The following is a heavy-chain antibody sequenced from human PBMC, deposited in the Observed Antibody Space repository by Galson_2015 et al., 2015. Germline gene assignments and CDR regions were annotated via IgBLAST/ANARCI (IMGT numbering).Heavy chain of an antibody. CDR3: SCSGGREVV. CDR2: ISGDGGST. D-gene: IGHD2-15*01. CDR1: GFTLDDYA. J-gene: IGHJ6*02. V-gene: IGHV3-43*02. Sequence: SLRLSCAASGFTLDDYAMHWVRHAPGKGLEWVSLISGDGGSTYYADSVKGRVTISRDNSKNSLYLQMNSLRTEDTALYYCSCSGGREVVWGQGTTVTVSS.